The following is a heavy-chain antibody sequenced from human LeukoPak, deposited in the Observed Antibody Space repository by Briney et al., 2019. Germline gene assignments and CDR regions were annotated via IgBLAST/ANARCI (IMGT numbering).Heavy chain of an antibody. J-gene: IGHJ4*02. CDR1: GGSISSYY. D-gene: IGHD3-9*01. CDR2: IYSSGSA. Sequence: SETLSLTCTVSGGSISSYYWSWIRQPPGKGLEWIGYIYSSGSAIYNPSLKSRVTISEDTSKNQFSLKLSSVTAADTAVYYCAGTPSYYDILTGYSFGDYYFDYWGQGTLVTVSS. V-gene: IGHV4-59*08. CDR3: AGTPSYYDILTGYSFGDYYFDY.